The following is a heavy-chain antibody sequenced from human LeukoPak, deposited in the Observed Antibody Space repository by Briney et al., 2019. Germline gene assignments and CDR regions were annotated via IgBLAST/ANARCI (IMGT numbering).Heavy chain of an antibody. CDR2: IYTSGST. CDR3: ARVGVAFYYYYYMDV. Sequence: PSETLSLTCTVSGGSISSGSYYWSWIRQPAGKGLEWMGRIYTSGSTNYNPSLKSRVTISVDTSKNQFSLKLSSVTAADTAVYYCARVGVAFYYYYYMDVWGKGTTVTISS. J-gene: IGHJ6*03. CDR1: GGSISSGSYY. D-gene: IGHD2-15*01. V-gene: IGHV4-61*02.